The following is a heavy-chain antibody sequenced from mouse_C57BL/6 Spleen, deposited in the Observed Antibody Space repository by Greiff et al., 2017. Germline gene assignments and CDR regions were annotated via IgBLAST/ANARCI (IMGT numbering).Heavy chain of an antibody. V-gene: IGHV3-6*01. CDR1: GYSITSGYY. CDR3: ARRGNYWYFYV. D-gene: IGHD2-1*01. Sequence: EVQLKESGPGLVKPSQSLSLTCSVTGYSITSGYYWNWIRPFPGNKLEWMGYISYDGSNKYKPSLKNRISITRYTYKNQFFLKLNSVTTEDTATYYCARRGNYWYFYVWGTGTTVTVAS. J-gene: IGHJ1*03. CDR2: ISYDGSN.